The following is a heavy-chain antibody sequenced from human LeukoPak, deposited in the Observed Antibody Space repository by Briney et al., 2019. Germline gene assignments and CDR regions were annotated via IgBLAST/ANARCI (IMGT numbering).Heavy chain of an antibody. D-gene: IGHD4-23*01. CDR3: ARDYGGNSGNSAFDI. J-gene: IGHJ3*02. V-gene: IGHV3-48*01. CDR2: ISSSSSTI. CDR1: GFTFSSYS. Sequence: GGSLRLSCAASGFTFSSYSMNWVRQAPGKGLEWVSYISSSSSTIYYADSVKGRFTISRDNAKNSLYLQMNSPRAEDTAVYFCARDYGGNSGNSAFDIWGQGTMVTVSS.